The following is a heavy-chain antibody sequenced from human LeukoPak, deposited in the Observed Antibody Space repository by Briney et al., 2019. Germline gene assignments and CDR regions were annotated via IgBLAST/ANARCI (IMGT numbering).Heavy chain of an antibody. CDR2: ISGSGGST. V-gene: IGHV3-23*01. Sequence: GGSLRLSCAASGFTFSSYAMSWVRQAPGKGLEWVSAISGSGGSTYYADSVKGRFTIYRDNSKNTLYLQMNSLRAEDTAVYYCAKFTFGGVIAAFDYWGQGTLVTVSS. J-gene: IGHJ4*02. D-gene: IGHD3-16*02. CDR3: AKFTFGGVIAAFDY. CDR1: GFTFSSYA.